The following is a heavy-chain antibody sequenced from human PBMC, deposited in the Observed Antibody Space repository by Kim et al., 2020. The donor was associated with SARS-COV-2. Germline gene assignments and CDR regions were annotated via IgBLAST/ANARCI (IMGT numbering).Heavy chain of an antibody. Sequence: SETLSLTCAVYGGSFSGYYWSWIRQPPGKGLEWIGEINHSGSTNYNPSLKSRVTISVDTSKNQFSLKLSSVTAADTAVYYCARGVEQLWFVFWFDPWGQGTLVTVSS. V-gene: IGHV4-34*01. CDR3: ARGVEQLWFVFWFDP. CDR2: INHSGST. D-gene: IGHD5-18*01. J-gene: IGHJ5*02. CDR1: GGSFSGYY.